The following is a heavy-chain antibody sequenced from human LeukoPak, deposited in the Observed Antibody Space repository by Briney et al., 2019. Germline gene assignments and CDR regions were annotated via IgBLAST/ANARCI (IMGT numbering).Heavy chain of an antibody. D-gene: IGHD7-27*01. CDR3: ATLTGALTRGGDY. J-gene: IGHJ4*02. CDR1: GYTFTGYY. CDR2: INPNSGGT. V-gene: IGHV1-2*02. Sequence: ASVTVSCKASGYTFTGYYMHWVRQAPGQGLEWMGWINPNSGGTNYAQKFQGRVTMTRDTSISTAYMELSRLRSDDTAVYYCATLTGALTRGGDYWGQGTLVTVSS.